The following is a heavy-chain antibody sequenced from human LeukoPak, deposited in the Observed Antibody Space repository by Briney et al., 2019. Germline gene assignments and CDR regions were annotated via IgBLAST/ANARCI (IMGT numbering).Heavy chain of an antibody. J-gene: IGHJ4*02. CDR3: AKVPIDDPPGSGYYWRSYFDY. Sequence: GGSLRLSCAASGFTFSGYAMSWVRQAPGKGLEWVSAISGSGGSTYYADSVKGRFTISRDNSKDTLYLQMNSLRAEDTAVYYCAKVPIDDPPGSGYYWRSYFDYWGQGTLVTVSS. CDR1: GFTFSGYA. CDR2: ISGSGGST. V-gene: IGHV3-23*01. D-gene: IGHD3-22*01.